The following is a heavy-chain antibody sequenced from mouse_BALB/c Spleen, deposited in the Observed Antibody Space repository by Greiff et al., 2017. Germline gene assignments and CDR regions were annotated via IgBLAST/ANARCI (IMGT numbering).Heavy chain of an antibody. D-gene: IGHD1-1*01. CDR1: GYTFTSFW. CDR3: ARNMGGSSPWFAY. V-gene: IGHV1-7*01. J-gene: IGHJ3*01. Sequence: QVQLQQSGAELAKPGASVKMSCKASGYTFTSFWMHWVKQRPGQGLEWIGYINPSTGYTEYNQKFKDKATLTADKSSSTAYMQLSSLTSEDSAVYYCARNMGGSSPWFAYWGQGTLVTVSA. CDR2: INPSTGYT.